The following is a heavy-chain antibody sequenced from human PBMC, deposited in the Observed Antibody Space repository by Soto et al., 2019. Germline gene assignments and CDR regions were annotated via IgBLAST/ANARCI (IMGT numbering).Heavy chain of an antibody. CDR3: ARSRITIFGVVKVSGDWIDP. Sequence: SGPTLVNPTQTLTLTCTFSGFSLSTSGMCVSWIRQPPGKALEWLARIDWDDDKYYSASLKTRLTISKDSSKNQVVLTMTNMDPVDTATYYCARSRITIFGVVKVSGDWIDPWGQGTLVTVSS. J-gene: IGHJ5*02. V-gene: IGHV2-70*11. CDR1: GFSLSTSGMC. CDR2: IDWDDDK. D-gene: IGHD3-3*01.